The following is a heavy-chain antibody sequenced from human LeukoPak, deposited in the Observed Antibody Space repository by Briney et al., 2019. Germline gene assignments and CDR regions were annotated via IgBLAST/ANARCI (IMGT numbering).Heavy chain of an antibody. J-gene: IGHJ4*02. CDR3: ARDPYGDYVLGSGGDY. D-gene: IGHD4-17*01. Sequence: GGSLRLSCTTSKFNFNSYGMTWVRQAPGKGLEWVSSISSSSSYIYYADSVKGRFTISKDNAKNSLYLQMNSLRAEDTAVYYCARDPYGDYVLGSGGDYWGQGTLVTVSS. CDR1: KFNFNSYG. V-gene: IGHV3-21*01. CDR2: ISSSSSYI.